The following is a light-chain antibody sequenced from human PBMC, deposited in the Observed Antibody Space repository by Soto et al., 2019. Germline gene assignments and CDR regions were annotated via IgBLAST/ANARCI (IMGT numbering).Light chain of an antibody. V-gene: IGKV3-20*01. CDR3: QQYCTSPLT. J-gene: IGKJ5*01. CDR2: GAS. Sequence: SELSQTPGTPSLPTAERATLPCRVCQSISNNYLAWYQQRPGQAPRLLIYGASNRDTDIPDRFSGSGSGTDFTLTISRLEAEDFAVYYCQQYCTSPLTFGQGTRLEI. CDR1: QSISNNY.